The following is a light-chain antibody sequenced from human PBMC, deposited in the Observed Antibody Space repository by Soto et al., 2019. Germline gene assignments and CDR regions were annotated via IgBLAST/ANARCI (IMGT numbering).Light chain of an antibody. CDR2: GAS. CDR1: QTVSTN. J-gene: IGKJ2*01. CDR3: QQYKTWYT. V-gene: IGKV3-15*01. Sequence: EIVMTQSPATQSVSPGERVTLSCRASQTVSTNLAWYQLKPGQAPRLLIHGASTRATGVPARFSGSGSGTEFTLTISSLQSEDFAVYYCQQYKTWYTFGQGTKLDIK.